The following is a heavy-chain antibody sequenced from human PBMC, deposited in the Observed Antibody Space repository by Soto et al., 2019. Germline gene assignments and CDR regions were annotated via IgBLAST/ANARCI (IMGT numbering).Heavy chain of an antibody. D-gene: IGHD2-21*02. CDR3: ARASLVVTAPPAP. CDR1: GFTFSSYA. J-gene: IGHJ5*02. V-gene: IGHV3-30-3*01. Sequence: GGSLRLSCAASGFTFSSYAMHWVRQAPGKGLEWVAVISYDGSNKYYADSVKGRFTISRDNSKNTLYLQMNSLRAEDTAVYYCARASLVVTAPPAPWGQGTLVTVSS. CDR2: ISYDGSNK.